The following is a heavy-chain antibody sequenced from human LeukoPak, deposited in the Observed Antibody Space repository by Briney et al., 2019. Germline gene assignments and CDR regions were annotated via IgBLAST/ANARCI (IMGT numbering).Heavy chain of an antibody. Sequence: GSLRLSCAASAFTFSRYGMHWVRQAPGKGLEWVAFIRYDGSNKYYADSVKGRLTISRDNSKNTLYLQMNSLRAEDTAVYYCAKEIWPTVTTPGWTYFDYWGQGALVTVSS. CDR1: AFTFSRYG. CDR3: AKEIWPTVTTPGWTYFDY. J-gene: IGHJ4*02. CDR2: IRYDGSNK. V-gene: IGHV3-30*02. D-gene: IGHD4-17*01.